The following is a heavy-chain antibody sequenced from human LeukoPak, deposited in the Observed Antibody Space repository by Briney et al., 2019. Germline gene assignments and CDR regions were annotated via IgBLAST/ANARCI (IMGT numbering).Heavy chain of an antibody. V-gene: IGHV1-69*05. CDR1: GGTFNSYA. CDR3: ARASLRFLEWSYNWFDP. D-gene: IGHD3-3*01. J-gene: IGHJ5*02. CDR2: IIPIFGTA. Sequence: ASVKVSGKASGGTFNSYAISWVRQAPGQGLEWMGGIIPIFGTANYAQKFQGRVTITTDESTSTAYMELSSLRSEDTAVYYCARASLRFLEWSYNWFDPWGQGTLVTVSS.